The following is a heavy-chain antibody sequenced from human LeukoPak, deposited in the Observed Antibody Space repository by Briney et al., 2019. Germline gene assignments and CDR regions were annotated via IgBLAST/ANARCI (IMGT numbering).Heavy chain of an antibody. Sequence: ASVKVSCKASGYTFTGYYMHWVRQAPGQGLEWMGWINPNSGGTNYAQKFQGRVTMTRDTSISTAYMELSRLRSDDTAVYYCARDEHYGSGPYYYYCGMDVWGQGTTVTVSS. CDR1: GYTFTGYY. J-gene: IGHJ6*02. CDR3: ARDEHYGSGPYYYYCGMDV. D-gene: IGHD3-10*01. V-gene: IGHV1-2*02. CDR2: INPNSGGT.